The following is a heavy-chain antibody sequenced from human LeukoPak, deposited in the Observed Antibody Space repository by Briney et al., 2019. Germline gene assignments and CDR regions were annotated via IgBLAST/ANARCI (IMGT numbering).Heavy chain of an antibody. CDR3: ARGSTGDDY. CDR2: IIPILGIA. J-gene: IGHJ4*02. D-gene: IGHD7-27*01. Sequence: SVKVSCKASGYTFTSYGISWVRQAPGQGLEWMGRIIPILGIANYAQKFQGRVTITADKSTSTAYMELSSLRSEDTAVYYCARGSTGDDYWGQGTLVTVSS. V-gene: IGHV1-69*04. CDR1: GYTFTSYG.